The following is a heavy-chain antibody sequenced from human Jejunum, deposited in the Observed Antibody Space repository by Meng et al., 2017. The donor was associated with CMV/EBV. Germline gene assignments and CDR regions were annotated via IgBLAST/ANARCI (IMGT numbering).Heavy chain of an antibody. CDR1: GGSISSGDYH. D-gene: IGHD4-11*01. V-gene: IGHV4-30-4*08. J-gene: IGHJ5*02. Sequence: QVHLQESGPGLVIPSQTLSPPFTVSGGSISSGDYHWSWIRQPPGKGLEWIGYIYSRGNTYYNPSLKSRVTISRDTSKNQFSLKLTSVTAADTAVYYCARDSLDSSNHWFDPWGQGTLVTVSS. CDR3: ARDSLDSSNHWFDP. CDR2: IYSRGNT.